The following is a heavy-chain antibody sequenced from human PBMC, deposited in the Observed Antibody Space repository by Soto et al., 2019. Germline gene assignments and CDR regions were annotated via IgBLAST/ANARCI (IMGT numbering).Heavy chain of an antibody. D-gene: IGHD2-2*02. CDR3: ARAGDDCSTTNCYMIDY. V-gene: IGHV1-3*01. CDR2: INAGNGKT. CDR1: GYTFTTYA. Sequence: ASVKVSCKASGYTFTTYAMHWVLQAPGQRLEWMGWINAGNGKTKYSQKFQGRVTITRDTSATTVYMELSSLRSEDTAVYYCARAGDDCSTTNCYMIDYWGQGTLVTVSS. J-gene: IGHJ4*02.